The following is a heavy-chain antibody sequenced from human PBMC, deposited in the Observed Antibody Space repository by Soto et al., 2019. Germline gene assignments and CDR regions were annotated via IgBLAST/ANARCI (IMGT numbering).Heavy chain of an antibody. CDR1: GGSISSYY. CDR3: ARGRHYDILTGYSFYYFDY. V-gene: IGHV4-59*01. D-gene: IGHD3-9*01. CDR2: IYYSGST. Sequence: SETLSLTCTVSGGSISSYYWSWIRQPPGKGLEWIGYIYYSGSTNYNPSLKSRVTISVDTSKNQFPLKLSSVTAADTAVYYCARGRHYDILTGYSFYYFDYWGQGTLVTVSS. J-gene: IGHJ4*02.